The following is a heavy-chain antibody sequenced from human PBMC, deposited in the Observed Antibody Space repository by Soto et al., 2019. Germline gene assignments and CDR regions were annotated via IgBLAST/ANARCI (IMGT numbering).Heavy chain of an antibody. CDR2: IYYSGST. Sequence: QLQLQESGPGLVKPSETLSLTCTVSGGSISSSSYYWGWIRQPPGKGQEWIGSIYYSGSTYYNPSLKSRVTISVDTSKNQFSLKLSSVTAADTAVYYCASKLIAAAGTWDYWGQGTLVTVSS. J-gene: IGHJ4*02. D-gene: IGHD6-13*01. V-gene: IGHV4-39*01. CDR1: GGSISSSSYY. CDR3: ASKLIAAAGTWDY.